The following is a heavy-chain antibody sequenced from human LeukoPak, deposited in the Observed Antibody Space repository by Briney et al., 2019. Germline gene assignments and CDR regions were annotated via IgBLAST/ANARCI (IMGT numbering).Heavy chain of an antibody. D-gene: IGHD2-8*02. J-gene: IGHJ4*02. CDR2: IYYSGST. V-gene: IGHV4-59*01. CDR3: ARDLESTGYFDY. CDR1: GGSISSYY. Sequence: PSETLSLTCTVSGGSISSYYWSWIRQPPGKGLGWIGYIYYSGSTNYNPSLKSRVTISVDTSKNQFSLKLSSVTAADTAVYYCARDLESTGYFDYWGQGTLVTVSS.